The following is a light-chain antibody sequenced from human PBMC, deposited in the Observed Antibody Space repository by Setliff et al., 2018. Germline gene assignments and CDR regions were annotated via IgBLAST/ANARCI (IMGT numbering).Light chain of an antibody. CDR2: GNS. Sequence: QSVLTQPPSVSGAPGQRVTISCTGCSSNIGAGYDVHWYQQLPGTAPKLLIYGNSNRPSGVPDRFSGSKSGTSASLAITGLQAEDEADYYCQSYDSSLSALYVFGTGTKV. CDR1: SSNIGAGYD. CDR3: QSYDSSLSALYV. J-gene: IGLJ1*01. V-gene: IGLV1-40*01.